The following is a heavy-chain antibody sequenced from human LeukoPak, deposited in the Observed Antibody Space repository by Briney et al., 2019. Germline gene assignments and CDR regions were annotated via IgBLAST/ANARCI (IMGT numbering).Heavy chain of an antibody. V-gene: IGHV3-9*03. D-gene: IGHD2-21*01. Sequence: PGGSLRLSCAASGFTFDDYAMHWVRQAPGKGLEWVAGISWSSRALAYADSVKGRFTISRDKAKNSLYLQMNSLRPDDMALYYCVKDRSGGDIYTDVFDMWGRGTRVTVSS. J-gene: IGHJ3*02. CDR1: GFTFDDYA. CDR3: VKDRSGGDIYTDVFDM. CDR2: ISWSSRAL.